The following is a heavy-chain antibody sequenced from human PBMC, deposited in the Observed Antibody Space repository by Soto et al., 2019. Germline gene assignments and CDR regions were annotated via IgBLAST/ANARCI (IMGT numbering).Heavy chain of an antibody. CDR2: IYPGDSDT. CDR3: ARIDSSSWYRGFDF. CDR1: GYSFSSYW. J-gene: IGHJ3*01. Sequence: ESLKISCKGFGYSFSSYWIGWVRQMPGKGLEWMGIIYPGDSDTTYSPSFQGQVTISADKSISTAYLQWSSLKASDTAMYYCARIDSSSWYRGFDFWGQGTMVTLSS. D-gene: IGHD6-13*01. V-gene: IGHV5-51*01.